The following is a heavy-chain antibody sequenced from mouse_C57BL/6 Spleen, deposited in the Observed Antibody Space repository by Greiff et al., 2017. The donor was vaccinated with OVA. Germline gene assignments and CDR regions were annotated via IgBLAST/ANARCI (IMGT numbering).Heavy chain of an antibody. Sequence: QVQLQQSGAELMKPGASVKLSCKATGYTFTGYWIEWVKQRPGHGLEWIGEILPGSGSTNYNEKFKGKATFTADTSSNTAYMQLSSLTTEDSAIYYCARESFDYYGSRGYFDVWGTGTTVTVSS. CDR1: GYTFTGYW. D-gene: IGHD1-1*01. CDR2: ILPGSGST. V-gene: IGHV1-9*01. CDR3: ARESFDYYGSRGYFDV. J-gene: IGHJ1*03.